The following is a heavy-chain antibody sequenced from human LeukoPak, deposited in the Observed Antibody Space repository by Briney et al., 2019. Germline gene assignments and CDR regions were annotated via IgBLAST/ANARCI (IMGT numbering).Heavy chain of an antibody. CDR2: IYYSGST. CDR1: GGSISSYY. V-gene: IGHV4-59*01. Sequence: SETLSLTCTVSGGSISSYYWSWIRQPPGKGLEWIGYIYYSGSTNYNPSLKSRVTISVDTSKNQFSLKLSSVTAADTAVYYCARVSSNMDVWGQGTTVTVSS. CDR3: ARVSSNMDV. J-gene: IGHJ6*02.